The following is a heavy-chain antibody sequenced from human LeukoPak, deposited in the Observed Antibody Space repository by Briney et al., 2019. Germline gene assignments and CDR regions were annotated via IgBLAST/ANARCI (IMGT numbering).Heavy chain of an antibody. D-gene: IGHD2-2*01. CDR1: GFTFSNAC. J-gene: IGHJ5*02. V-gene: IGHV3-15*01. CDR3: TTVHRHQLLWGSWFDP. Sequence: PGGSLRLSCAASGFTFSNACMSWVRQAPGKGLEWVGRIKSNTNGGTTDYAAPVKGRFTISRDDSKNTLYLQMNSLKTEDTAVYYCTTVHRHQLLWGSWFDPWGQGTLVTVSS. CDR2: IKSNTNGGTT.